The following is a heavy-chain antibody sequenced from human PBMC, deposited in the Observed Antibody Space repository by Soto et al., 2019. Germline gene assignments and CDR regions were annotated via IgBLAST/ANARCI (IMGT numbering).Heavy chain of an antibody. CDR3: ARWPRWLLVYGMDA. CDR2: INHSGGT. V-gene: IGHV4-34*01. Sequence: SETLSLTCAVYGGSFSGYYWSWIRQPPGKGLEWIGEINHSGGTNYNPSLKSRVTISVDTSKNQFSLKLSSVTAADTAVYYCARWPRWLLVYGMDAWGQGTTVTVSS. D-gene: IGHD2-21*02. J-gene: IGHJ6*02. CDR1: GGSFSGYY.